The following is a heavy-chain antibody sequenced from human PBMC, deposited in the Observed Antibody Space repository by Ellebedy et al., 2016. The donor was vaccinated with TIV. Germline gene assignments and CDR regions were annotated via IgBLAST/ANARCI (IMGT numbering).Heavy chain of an antibody. CDR2: INHSGST. J-gene: IGHJ6*02. D-gene: IGHD2-15*01. CDR3: ARAGGCSGGSCYPAGMDV. Sequence: MPSETLSLTCAVYGGSFSGYYWSWIRQPPGKGLEWIGEINHSGSTNYNPSLKSRVTVSVDTSKNQFSLKLSSVTAADTAVYYCARAGGCSGGSCYPAGMDVWGQGTTVTVSS. CDR1: GGSFSGYY. V-gene: IGHV4-34*01.